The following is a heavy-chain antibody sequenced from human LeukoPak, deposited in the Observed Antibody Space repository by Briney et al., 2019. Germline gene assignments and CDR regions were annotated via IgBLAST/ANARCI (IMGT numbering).Heavy chain of an antibody. J-gene: IGHJ4*02. Sequence: PGGSLRLSCAASGFTFSSYGMHWIRQAPGKGLEWVAVISYDGSNKYYADSVKGRFTISRDNSKNTLYLQMNSLRAEDTAVYYCAKDLEASDREQWPVQGYWGQGALVTVSS. CDR3: AKDLEASDREQWPVQGY. D-gene: IGHD6-19*01. CDR1: GFTFSSYG. CDR2: ISYDGSNK. V-gene: IGHV3-30*18.